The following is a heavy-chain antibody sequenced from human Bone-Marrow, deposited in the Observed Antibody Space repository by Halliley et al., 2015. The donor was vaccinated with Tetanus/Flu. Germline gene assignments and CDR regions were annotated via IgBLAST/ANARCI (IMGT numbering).Heavy chain of an antibody. Sequence: SLRLSCAASGFTFSSYWMYWVRQAPGKGLVWVSRINSDGSTTGYADSVKGRFTISRDNAKNTLYLQMNGLRAEDTAVYYCASNQGSGSTSPFDYWGQGTLVTVSS. CDR3: ASNQGSGSTSPFDY. CDR1: GFTFSSYW. V-gene: IGHV3-74*01. D-gene: IGHD1-26*01. J-gene: IGHJ4*02. CDR2: INSDGSTT.